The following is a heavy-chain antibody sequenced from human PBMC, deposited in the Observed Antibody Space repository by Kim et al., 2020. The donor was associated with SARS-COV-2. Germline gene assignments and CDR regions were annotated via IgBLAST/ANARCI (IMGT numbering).Heavy chain of an antibody. Sequence: SETLSLTCAVYGGSFSGYYWSWIRQPPGKGLEWIGEINHSGSTNYNPSLKSRVTISVDTSKNQFSLKLSSVTAADTAVYYCARTSLFGYYYDSSGPGPLCYWGQGTLVTVSS. D-gene: IGHD3-22*01. CDR2: INHSGST. CDR3: ARTSLFGYYYDSSGPGPLCY. J-gene: IGHJ4*02. V-gene: IGHV4-34*01. CDR1: GGSFSGYY.